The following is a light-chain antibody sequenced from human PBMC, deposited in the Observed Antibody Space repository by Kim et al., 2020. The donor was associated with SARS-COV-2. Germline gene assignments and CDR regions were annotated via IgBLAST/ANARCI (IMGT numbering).Light chain of an antibody. CDR3: GTWDSSLSVWL. V-gene: IGLV1-51*01. CDR2: DNN. CDR1: SPNIGTNY. Sequence: GQKVTISCSVSSPNIGTNYVSWYQQFTGTAPKVLIYDNNKRPSGIPDRFSGSKSGTSGTLDITGLQTGGEAVYYCGTWDSSLSVWLFGGGTKVTVL. J-gene: IGLJ3*02.